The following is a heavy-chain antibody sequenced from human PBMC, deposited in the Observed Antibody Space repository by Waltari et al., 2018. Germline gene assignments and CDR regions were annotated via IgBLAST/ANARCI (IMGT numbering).Heavy chain of an antibody. J-gene: IGHJ4*02. V-gene: IGHV1-18*01. CDR1: GYTFSDYG. D-gene: IGHD4-4*01. CDR2: ISAYNGYT. CDR3: ARRYSHYEGPDY. Sequence: QVQLVQSGAEVRKPGASVKVSCKASGYTFSDYGIAWVRQAPGQGLEWMGWISAYNGYTKYAQKVQDRVTMTTDTSTSTAYMELRSLRSDDTAVYYCARRYSHYEGPDYWGQGTLVTVS.